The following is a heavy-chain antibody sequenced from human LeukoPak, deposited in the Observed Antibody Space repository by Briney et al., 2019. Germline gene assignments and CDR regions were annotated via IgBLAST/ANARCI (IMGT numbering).Heavy chain of an antibody. CDR1: GYSFTSYW. V-gene: IGHV5-51*01. CDR2: IYPGDSDT. J-gene: IGHJ3*02. CDR3: ARRRCHYDSSDNAFDI. Sequence: GESLKVSCKGSGYSFTSYWIGWVRQMPGKGLEWMGIIYPGDSDTRYSPSFQGQVTISADKSISTAYLQWSSLKASDTAMYYCARRRCHYDSSDNAFDIWGQGTMVTVSS. D-gene: IGHD3-22*01.